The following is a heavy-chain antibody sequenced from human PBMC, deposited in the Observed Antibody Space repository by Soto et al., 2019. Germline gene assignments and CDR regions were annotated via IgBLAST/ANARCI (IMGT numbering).Heavy chain of an antibody. Sequence: QAHLVESGGGVVQPGRSLRLSCEAAGFTFTSYGMHWVRQAPGTRLEWVAVISYDGGLQHYADSVKGRFTISRDNSKNMVLLQMNSLRAEDTAVYYWVSDRGYGHASVPYSWGQGTLVSVSS. CDR2: ISYDGGLQ. CDR3: VSDRGYGHASVPYS. J-gene: IGHJ4*02. D-gene: IGHD5-18*01. V-gene: IGHV3-30*03. CDR1: GFTFTSYG.